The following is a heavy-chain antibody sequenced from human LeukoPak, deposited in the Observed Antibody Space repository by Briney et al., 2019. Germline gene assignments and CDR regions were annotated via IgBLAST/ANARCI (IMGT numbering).Heavy chain of an antibody. CDR2: IIPILGIA. CDR3: AGGDHGKPNRLDY. J-gene: IGHJ4*02. D-gene: IGHD4/OR15-4a*01. CDR1: GGTVSSYT. Sequence: SVKVSCKASGGTVSSYTISWVRQAPGQGLEWMGRIIPILGIANYAQKFQGRVTITADKSTSTAYMELSSLRSEDTAVYYCAGGDHGKPNRLDYWGQGSLVTVSS. V-gene: IGHV1-69*02.